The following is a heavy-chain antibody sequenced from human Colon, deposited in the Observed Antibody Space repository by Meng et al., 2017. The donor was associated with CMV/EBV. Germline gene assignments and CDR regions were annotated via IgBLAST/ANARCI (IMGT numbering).Heavy chain of an antibody. J-gene: IGHJ4*02. D-gene: IGHD2-21*01. CDR1: GFSLDSHGVG. V-gene: IGHV2-5*02. Sequence: IHLKESGHTLVKTTQTPPLTCTFSGFSLDSHGVGVGWIRQPPGKAPEWVALIYWDDDKRYSPSLENRLTITKDTSKNQVVLTMTDMGPMDTATYFCSRRRTSIPFDYWGQGILVTVSS. CDR3: SRRRTSIPFDY. CDR2: IYWDDDK.